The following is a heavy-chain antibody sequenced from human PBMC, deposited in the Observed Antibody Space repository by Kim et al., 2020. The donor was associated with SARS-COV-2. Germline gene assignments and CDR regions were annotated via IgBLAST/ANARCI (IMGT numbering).Heavy chain of an antibody. CDR1: GGSISSYY. CDR2: IYYSGST. Sequence: SETLSLTFTVSGGSISSYYWSWIRQPPGKGLEWIGYIYYSGSTNYNPSLKSRVTISVDTSKNQFSLKLSSVTAADTAVYYCARDPYLNWFDPWGQGTLVTVSS. D-gene: IGHD2-2*01. V-gene: IGHV4-59*01. J-gene: IGHJ5*02. CDR3: ARDPYLNWFDP.